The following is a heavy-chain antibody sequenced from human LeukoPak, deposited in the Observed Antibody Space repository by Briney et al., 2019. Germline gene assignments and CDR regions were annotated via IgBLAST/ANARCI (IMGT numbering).Heavy chain of an antibody. J-gene: IGHJ3*02. V-gene: IGHV3-23*01. CDR1: GFTFSSYA. CDR3: AKTTHYYDSSGHSHFDAFDI. D-gene: IGHD3-22*01. CDR2: ISGSGGST. Sequence: GGSLRLSCAASGFTFSSYAMSWVRQAPGKGLEWVSAISGSGGSTYYADSVKGRFTISRDNSKNTLYLQMNSLRAEDTAVYYCAKTTHYYDSSGHSHFDAFDIWGQGTMVTVSS.